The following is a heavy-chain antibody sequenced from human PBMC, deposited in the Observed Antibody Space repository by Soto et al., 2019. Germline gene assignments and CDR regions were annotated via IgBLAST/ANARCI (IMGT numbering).Heavy chain of an antibody. Sequence: ETLSLTCTVSGGSISSYYWSWIRQPPGKGLEWIGYIYYSGSTNYNPSLKSRVTISVDTSKNQFSLKLSSVTAADTAVYYCARGSCSGGSCYADFWAKGTLVTVSS. D-gene: IGHD2-15*01. CDR2: IYYSGST. V-gene: IGHV4-59*08. CDR3: ARGSCSGGSCYADF. CDR1: GGSISSYY. J-gene: IGHJ4*02.